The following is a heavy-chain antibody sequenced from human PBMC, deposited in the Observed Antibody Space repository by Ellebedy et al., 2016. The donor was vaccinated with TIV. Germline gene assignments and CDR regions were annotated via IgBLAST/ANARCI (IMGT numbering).Heavy chain of an antibody. J-gene: IGHJ4*02. CDR1: GFTFISYA. V-gene: IGHV3-23*01. CDR2: ISGSGGST. D-gene: IGHD6-19*01. CDR3: ARDEYSSGWKFDF. Sequence: GESLKISXAASGFTFISYAMTWVRQAPGKGLEWVSTISGSGGSTYSAHSVKGRFTISRDNSKNTLYLQMNSLSGDDTAVYYCARDEYSSGWKFDFWGQGTLVTVSS.